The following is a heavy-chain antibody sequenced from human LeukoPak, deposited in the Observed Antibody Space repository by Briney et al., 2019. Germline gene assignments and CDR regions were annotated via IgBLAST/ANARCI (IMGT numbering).Heavy chain of an antibody. J-gene: IGHJ4*02. CDR2: INWNGGST. CDR1: GFTFDDYG. D-gene: IGHD6-13*01. V-gene: IGHV3-20*04. Sequence: GGSLRLSCAASGFTFDDYGMSWVRQAPGKGLEWVSGINWNGGSTGYADSVKGRFTISRDNAENSLYLQMNSLRAEDTALYYCARDLYRSSCSHWGQGTLVTVSS. CDR3: ARDLYRSSCSH.